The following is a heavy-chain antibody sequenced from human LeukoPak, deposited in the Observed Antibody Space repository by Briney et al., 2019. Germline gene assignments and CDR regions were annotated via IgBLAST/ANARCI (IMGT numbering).Heavy chain of an antibody. J-gene: IGHJ4*02. CDR1: GGAISSGSYY. CDR3: ARGRPVGYYDSSGYLDY. D-gene: IGHD3-22*01. Sequence: PSQTLSLTCTVSGGAISSGSYYWSWLRQTAGKGLEWIGRIDTSGSTYYNPSLKSRVTISVDKSKNQFSLKLSSVTAADTAVYYCARGRPVGYYDSSGYLDYWGQGTLVTVSS. V-gene: IGHV4-61*02. CDR2: IDTSGST.